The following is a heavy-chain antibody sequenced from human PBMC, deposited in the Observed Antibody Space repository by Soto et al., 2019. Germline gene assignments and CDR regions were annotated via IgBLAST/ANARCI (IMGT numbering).Heavy chain of an antibody. J-gene: IGHJ3*02. V-gene: IGHV3-30*18. CDR2: ISYDGSNK. D-gene: IGHD6-19*01. Sequence: QVQLVESGGGVVQPGRSLRLSCAASGFTFSSYGMHWVRQAPGKGLEWVAVISYDGSNKYYADSVKGRFTISRDNSKNTLYLQMNSLRAEDTAVYYCAKDRSSGWYGAFDIWGQGTMVTVSS. CDR1: GFTFSSYG. CDR3: AKDRSSGWYGAFDI.